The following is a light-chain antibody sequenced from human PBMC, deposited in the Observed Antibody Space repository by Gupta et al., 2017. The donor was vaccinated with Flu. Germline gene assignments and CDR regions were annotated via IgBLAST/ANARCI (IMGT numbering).Light chain of an antibody. V-gene: IGLV1-40*01. J-gene: IGLJ3*02. CDR2: ENN. CDR3: QSYDSDWSAFV. CDR1: SSNVGGSYD. Sequence: TISCTGGSSNVGGSYDVRWYQQYPGTAPKLIIYENNKRPSGVPDRFSGSKSGPLGSLAISGLQAEDEADYYCQSYDSDWSAFVFGGGTKVTVL.